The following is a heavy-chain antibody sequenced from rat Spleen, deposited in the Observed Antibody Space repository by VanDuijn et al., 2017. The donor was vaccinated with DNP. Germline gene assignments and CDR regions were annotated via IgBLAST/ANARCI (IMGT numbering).Heavy chain of an antibody. J-gene: IGHJ3*01. D-gene: IGHD1-1*01. V-gene: IGHV5-22*01. CDR3: ARPMDYYSGGFAY. CDR1: GFTFSDYY. Sequence: EVQLVESGGDSVQPGRSLKLSCAASGFTFSDYYMAWVRQAPTKGLECVAYITYDGGRSFYGDSVKGRFTISRDNAKNTLSLQMNSLRSEDMATYYCARPMDYYSGGFAYWGQGTLVTVSS. CDR2: ITYDGGRS.